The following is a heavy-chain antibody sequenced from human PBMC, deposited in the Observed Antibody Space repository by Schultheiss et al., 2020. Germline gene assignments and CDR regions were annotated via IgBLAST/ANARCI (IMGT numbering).Heavy chain of an antibody. CDR3: ARGGITYYYGSGSYGV. CDR1: GGSISSYY. J-gene: IGHJ6*02. Sequence: SETLSLTCTVSGGSISSYYWSWIRQPAGKGLEWIGRIYTSGSTNYNPSLKSRVTMSVDTSKNQFSLKLSSVTAADTAVYYCARGGITYYYGSGSYGVWGQGTTVTVSS. CDR2: IYTSGST. D-gene: IGHD3-10*01. V-gene: IGHV4-4*07.